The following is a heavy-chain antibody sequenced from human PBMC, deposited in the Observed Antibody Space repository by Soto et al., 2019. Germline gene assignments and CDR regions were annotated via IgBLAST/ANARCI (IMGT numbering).Heavy chain of an antibody. J-gene: IGHJ4*02. Sequence: GSLRLSCAASGFTFSSYAMSWVRQAPGKGLEWVSAISGSGGSTYYADSVKGRFTISRDNSKNTLYLQMNSLRAEDTAVYYCAKGRVVVVAAPPNYWGQGTLVTVS. CDR1: GFTFSSYA. V-gene: IGHV3-23*01. CDR2: ISGSGGST. CDR3: AKGRVVVVAAPPNY. D-gene: IGHD2-15*01.